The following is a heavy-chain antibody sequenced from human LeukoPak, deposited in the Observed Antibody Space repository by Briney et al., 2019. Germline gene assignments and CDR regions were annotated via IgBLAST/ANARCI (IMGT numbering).Heavy chain of an antibody. D-gene: IGHD6-19*01. J-gene: IGHJ3*02. V-gene: IGHV3-21*01. CDR3: ARGASVVAGNDNAFDI. Sequence: PGGSLRLSCVGSGFTSSNYDMTWVRQAPGKGLEWVSSISTSSSYIYYADSVKGRFTISRDNAKKSLYLQMNSLRADDTAVYYCARGASVVAGNDNAFDIWGQGTMVTVSS. CDR1: GFTSSNYD. CDR2: ISTSSSYI.